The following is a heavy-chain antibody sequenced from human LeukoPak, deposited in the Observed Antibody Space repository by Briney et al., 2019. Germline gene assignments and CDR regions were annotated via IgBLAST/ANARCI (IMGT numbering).Heavy chain of an antibody. J-gene: IGHJ5*02. V-gene: IGHV3-30*03. CDR3: TRDPRPLTGYPYNWFDP. CDR1: GFTFNSHG. Sequence: GGSLRLSCAASGFTFNSHGMHWVRQAPGKGLEWVAVVSYDGRNKNYADSVKGRFTISRDNSQNTLYLQMNSLRAEDTAAYYCTRDPRPLTGYPYNWFDPWGQGTLVTVSS. CDR2: VSYDGRNK. D-gene: IGHD3-9*01.